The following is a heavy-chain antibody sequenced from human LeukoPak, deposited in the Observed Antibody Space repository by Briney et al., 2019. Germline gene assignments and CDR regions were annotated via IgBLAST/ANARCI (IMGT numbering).Heavy chain of an antibody. D-gene: IGHD1-26*01. CDR3: ARDSPISGSYYGGLGY. CDR2: INPSGGST. V-gene: IGHV1-46*01. Sequence: ASVNVSCEASGYTFTSYYMHWVRQAPGQGLEWMGIINPSGGSTSYAQKFQGRVTMTRDTSTSTVYMELSSLRSEDTAVYYCARDSPISGSYYGGLGYWGQGTLVTVSS. CDR1: GYTFTSYY. J-gene: IGHJ4*02.